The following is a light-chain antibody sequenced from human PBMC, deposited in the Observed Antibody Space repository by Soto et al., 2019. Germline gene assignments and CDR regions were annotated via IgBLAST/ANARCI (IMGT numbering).Light chain of an antibody. CDR1: QSVSSSY. J-gene: IGKJ1*01. CDR2: ATS. CDR3: QQYGSSSWT. Sequence: ELVLTQSPGTLSLSPGERATLSCRASQSVSSSYLAWYQQKPGQAPRLLIYATSTRATGVPDRFSGSGSGKDFTLTISSLEPEDFAVYYCQQYGSSSWTFGQGSKVEIK. V-gene: IGKV3-20*01.